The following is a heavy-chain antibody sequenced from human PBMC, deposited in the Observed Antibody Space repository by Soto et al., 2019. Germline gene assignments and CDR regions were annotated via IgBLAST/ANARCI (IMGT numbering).Heavy chain of an antibody. V-gene: IGHV1-2*02. CDR3: ARGGGPAPYYDILTGYYRYYYGMDV. CDR1: GYTFTGYY. CDR2: INPNSGGT. J-gene: IGHJ6*02. Sequence: ASVKVSCKASGYTFTGYYMHWVRQAPGQGLEWMGWINPNSGGTNYAQKFQGRATMTRDTSISTAYMELSRLRSDDTAVYYCARGGGPAPYYDILTGYYRYYYGMDVWGQGTTVTVSS. D-gene: IGHD3-9*01.